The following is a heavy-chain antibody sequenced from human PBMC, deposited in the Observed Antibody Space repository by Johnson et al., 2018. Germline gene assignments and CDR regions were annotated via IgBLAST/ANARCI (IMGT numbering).Heavy chain of an antibody. D-gene: IGHD2-8*02. CDR2: ISYDGTNT. J-gene: IGHJ3*01. V-gene: IGHV3-30*18. CDR3: ANDWRCGTGDPWFLTDAFDV. Sequence: QVQLQESGGGVVQPGRPLKLSCAASGFTFSDYGMHWVRQAPGKGLEWVAVISYDGTNTYYADSVKGQFTVSRDNSKNTLYLQMDSLRLEDSAVYYCANDWRCGTGDPWFLTDAFDVCGQGTMVTVSS. CDR1: GFTFSDYG.